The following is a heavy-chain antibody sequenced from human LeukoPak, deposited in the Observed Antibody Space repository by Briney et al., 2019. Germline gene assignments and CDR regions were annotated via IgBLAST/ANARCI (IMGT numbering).Heavy chain of an antibody. CDR2: ISYDGSNK. CDR1: GFILSNYT. D-gene: IGHD6-13*01. Sequence: PGRSLRLSCAASGFILSNYTMHWVRQAPGKGLEWVAVISYDGSNKYYGDSVKGRFTISRDNSKNTLYLQMDSLRAEDTAVYYCARPRGSRWSIPFDNWGQGTLVTVSS. CDR3: ARPRGSRWSIPFDN. V-gene: IGHV3-30-3*01. J-gene: IGHJ4*02.